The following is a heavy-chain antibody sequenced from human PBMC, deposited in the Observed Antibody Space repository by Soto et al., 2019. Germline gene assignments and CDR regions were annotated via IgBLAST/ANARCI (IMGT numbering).Heavy chain of an antibody. CDR2: ISWNSGKI. D-gene: IGHD5-12*01. V-gene: IGHV3-9*01. CDR1: GFIFDDYA. J-gene: IGHJ1*01. CDR3: AKDRMATIIFNFQQ. Sequence: PGGSLRLSCAASGFIFDDYAMHWVRQGPGRGLEWVSGISWNSGKIDYADSVKGRFTISRDNAKNSLYLQMNSLRAEDTALYYCAKDRMATIIFNFQQWGQGTQVTVSS.